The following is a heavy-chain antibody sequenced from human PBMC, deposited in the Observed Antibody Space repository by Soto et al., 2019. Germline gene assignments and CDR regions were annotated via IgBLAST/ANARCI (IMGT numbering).Heavy chain of an antibody. CDR1: GFTFSNAW. V-gene: IGHV3-15*01. CDR3: TTGYSSSWEYYFDY. CDR2: IKSKTDGGTT. J-gene: IGHJ4*02. Sequence: AGGSLRLSCAAPGFTFSNAWMSWVRQAPGKGLEWVGRIKSKTDGGTTDYAAPVKGRFTISRDDSKNTLYLQMNSLKTEDTAVYYCTTGYSSSWEYYFDYWGQGTLVTVSS. D-gene: IGHD6-13*01.